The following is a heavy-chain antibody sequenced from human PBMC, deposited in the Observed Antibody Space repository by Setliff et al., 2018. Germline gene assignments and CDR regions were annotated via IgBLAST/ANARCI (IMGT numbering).Heavy chain of an antibody. CDR3: SRDAAGTTLEGRVVVGAPTTINTRNPLQPLP. CDR1: GYTFTSYA. V-gene: IGHV1-3*01. Sequence: ASVKVSCKASGYTFTSYAMHWVRQAPGQRLEWMGWINAGNGNTKYSQKFQGRVTMNTDTSTSTAYMELRSLRSADTAVYYCSRDAAGTTLEGRVVVGAPTTINTRNPLQPLPWG. CDR2: INAGNGNT. D-gene: IGHD1-1*01. J-gene: IGHJ5*02.